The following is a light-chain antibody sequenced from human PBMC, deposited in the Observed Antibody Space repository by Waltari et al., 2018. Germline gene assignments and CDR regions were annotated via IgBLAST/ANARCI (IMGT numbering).Light chain of an antibody. Sequence: DIVMTQSPLSLAVTPGEPASISCRSSQSLLHSNIYNYLAWYLQKPGQSPQLLIYLGSSRVSGVPDRFTGSGSGTDFTLKISRVEAEDVGVYYCMQALQTPFTFGGGTKVEIK. CDR1: QSLLHSNIYNY. J-gene: IGKJ4*01. CDR2: LGS. CDR3: MQALQTPFT. V-gene: IGKV2-28*01.